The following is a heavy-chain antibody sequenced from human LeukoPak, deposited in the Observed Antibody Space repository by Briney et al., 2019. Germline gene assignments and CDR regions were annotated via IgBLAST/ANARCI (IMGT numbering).Heavy chain of an antibody. CDR2: INPNSGGT. V-gene: IGHV1-2*02. CDR1: GYTFTGYY. J-gene: IGHJ1*01. CDR3: ARIGYCCSTSCYFCRYQH. D-gene: IGHD2-2*01. Sequence: ASVKVSCKASGYTFTGYYMHWVRQAPGQGLEWMGWINPNSGGTNYAQKFQGRVTMTRDTSISTAYMELSKLRYDDTAGCYCARIGYCCSTSCYFCRYQHWGRGTLVTVPS.